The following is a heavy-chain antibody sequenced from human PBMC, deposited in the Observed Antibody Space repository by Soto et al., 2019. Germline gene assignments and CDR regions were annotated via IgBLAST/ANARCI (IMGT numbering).Heavy chain of an antibody. Sequence: GGSLRLSCAASGFTFSSYWMTWVRQAPGKGLEWVANIKQDGSEKYYVDSVRGRSTMSRDNAKNSLYLQMNSLRAEDTAVYYCARVVGATQMDFDYWGQGTLVTGSS. CDR2: IKQDGSEK. CDR3: ARVVGATQMDFDY. V-gene: IGHV3-7*01. D-gene: IGHD1-26*01. J-gene: IGHJ4*02. CDR1: GFTFSSYW.